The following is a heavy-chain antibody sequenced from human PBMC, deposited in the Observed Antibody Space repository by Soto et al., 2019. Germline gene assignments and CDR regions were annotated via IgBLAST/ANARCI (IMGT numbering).Heavy chain of an antibody. CDR2: INAGNGNT. D-gene: IGHD3-16*01. V-gene: IGHV1-3*01. Sequence: QVQLVQSGAEVKKPGASVKVSCKASGYTFTSHAMHWVRQAPGQRLEWMGWINAGNGNTKYSQKFQGRVTITRDTSASTAYMELSSLRSEDTAVYYCARGYGGPIGWFDPWGQGTLVTVSS. CDR3: ARGYGGPIGWFDP. CDR1: GYTFTSHA. J-gene: IGHJ5*02.